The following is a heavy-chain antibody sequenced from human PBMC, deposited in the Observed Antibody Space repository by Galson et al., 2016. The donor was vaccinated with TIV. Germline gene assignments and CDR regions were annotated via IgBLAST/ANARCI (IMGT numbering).Heavy chain of an antibody. CDR1: GSTFSNFA. V-gene: IGHV3-23*01. J-gene: IGHJ4*02. D-gene: IGHD1-7*01. CDR2: ISGGGDYT. CDR3: GHNWNYVY. Sequence: SLRLSCAASGSTFSNFAMNWVRQAPGKGLEWVSAISGGGDYTHYADSVKGRFTIPRDNSKNTLYLQMNSLRPDDTAIYFCGHNWNYVYWGQGSLVTVSS.